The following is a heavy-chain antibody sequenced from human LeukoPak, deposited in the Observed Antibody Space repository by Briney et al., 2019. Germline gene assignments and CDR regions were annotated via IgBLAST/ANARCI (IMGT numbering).Heavy chain of an antibody. Sequence: GGSLRLSCAASGFTFSSYSMDWVRQAPGKGLEWVSSISSSSSYIYYADSVKGRFTISRDNAKNSLYLQMNSLRAEDTAVYYCARSSGWNYMDVWGKGTTVTVSS. CDR3: ARSSGWNYMDV. CDR2: ISSSSSYI. CDR1: GFTFSSYS. J-gene: IGHJ6*03. V-gene: IGHV3-21*01. D-gene: IGHD2-15*01.